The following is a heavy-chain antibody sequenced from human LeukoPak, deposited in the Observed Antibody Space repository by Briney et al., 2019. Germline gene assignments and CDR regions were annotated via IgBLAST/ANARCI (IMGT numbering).Heavy chain of an antibody. CDR2: INPSGGNT. CDR3: ARDLWFGELLQTYYFDY. CDR1: GYTFTSYY. Sequence: ASVKVSCKASGYTFTSYYMHWVRQAPGQGLEWTGIINPSGGNTSYAQKFQGRVTMTRDTSTSTVYMELSSLRSEDTAVYYCARDLWFGELLQTYYFDYWGQGTLVTVSS. J-gene: IGHJ4*02. D-gene: IGHD3-10*01. V-gene: IGHV1-46*01.